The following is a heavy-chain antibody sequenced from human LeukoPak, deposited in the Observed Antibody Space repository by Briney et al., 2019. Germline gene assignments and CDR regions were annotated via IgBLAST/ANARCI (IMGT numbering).Heavy chain of an antibody. CDR3: ARAEALSDSSGYYEDY. CDR1: GGTFSSYA. Sequence: SVKVSCKASGGTFSSYAISWVRQAPGQGLEWMGGVIPIFGTANYAQKFQGRVTITADESTSTAYMELSSLRSEDTAVYYCARAEALSDSSGYYEDYWGQGTLVTVSS. D-gene: IGHD3-22*01. V-gene: IGHV1-69*13. CDR2: VIPIFGTA. J-gene: IGHJ4*02.